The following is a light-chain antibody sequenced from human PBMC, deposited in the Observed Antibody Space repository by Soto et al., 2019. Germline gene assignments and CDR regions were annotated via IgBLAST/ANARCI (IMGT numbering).Light chain of an antibody. Sequence: DIVMTQSPLSLPVTPGEPASISCRSSQSLLHSNGYNYLDWYLQKPGQSPQLLIYLGSNRSSGVPDRFSGSGSGTDFTLKISRVEAEDVGVYYCQQYKSFSLTFGGGTKVDIK. CDR1: QSLLHSNGYNY. V-gene: IGKV2-28*01. CDR3: QQYKSFSLT. J-gene: IGKJ4*01. CDR2: LGS.